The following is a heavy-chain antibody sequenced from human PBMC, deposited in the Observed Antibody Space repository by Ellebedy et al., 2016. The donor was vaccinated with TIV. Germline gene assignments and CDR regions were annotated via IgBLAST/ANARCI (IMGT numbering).Heavy chain of an antibody. CDR2: INKDGGET. D-gene: IGHD6-19*01. Sequence: GGSLRLSCVVSGFTFSTYWMSWVRQAPGKGPEWVANINKDGGETYYVDSVRGRFTISRDNAKSSLFLQMSNLRVEDTAVYYCARYSSGWYMGYAYWGQGTLVTVSS. CDR1: GFTFSTYW. CDR3: ARYSSGWYMGYAY. V-gene: IGHV3-7*04. J-gene: IGHJ4*02.